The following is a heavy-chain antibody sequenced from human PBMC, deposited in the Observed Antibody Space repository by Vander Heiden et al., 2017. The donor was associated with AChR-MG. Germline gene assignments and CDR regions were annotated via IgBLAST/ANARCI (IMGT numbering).Heavy chain of an antibody. Sequence: EVQLVESGGGLVQPGRSLRLSCAASGFTFDDYAMHWGRQAPGKGLEWVSGISWNSGSIGYADSVKGRFTISRVNAKNSLYLQMNSLRAEDTALYYCAKDISRMTTVSLFDYWGQGTLVTVSS. CDR2: ISWNSGSI. V-gene: IGHV3-9*01. CDR3: AKDISRMTTVSLFDY. J-gene: IGHJ4*02. CDR1: GFTFDDYA. D-gene: IGHD4-17*01.